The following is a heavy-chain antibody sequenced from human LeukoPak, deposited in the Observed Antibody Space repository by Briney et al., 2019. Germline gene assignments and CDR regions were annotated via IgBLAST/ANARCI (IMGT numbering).Heavy chain of an antibody. Sequence: ASVKVSCKASGYTFTGYYMHWVQQAPGQGLEWMGWINPNSGGTNYAQKFQGRVTMTRDTSISTAYMELSRLRSDDTAVYYCARSYEYSRTYYFDYWGQGTLVTVSS. V-gene: IGHV1-2*02. J-gene: IGHJ4*02. CDR2: INPNSGGT. D-gene: IGHD6-6*01. CDR1: GYTFTGYY. CDR3: ARSYEYSRTYYFDY.